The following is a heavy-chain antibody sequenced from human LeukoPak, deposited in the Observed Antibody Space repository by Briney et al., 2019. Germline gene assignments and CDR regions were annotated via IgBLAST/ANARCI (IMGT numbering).Heavy chain of an antibody. CDR1: DYSISSGNW. V-gene: IGHV4-4*02. D-gene: IGHD2/OR15-2a*01. J-gene: IGHJ5*02. CDR2: IYHSGST. CDR3: ASRGLVKWFDL. Sequence: PSGTLSLTCAVSDYSISSGNWWSWVRQTPGKGLEWIGEIYHSGSTNYNPSLKSRATISVDKSKNQFSLKLNSVTAADTAVYYCASRGLVKWFDLWGQGTLVTVSS.